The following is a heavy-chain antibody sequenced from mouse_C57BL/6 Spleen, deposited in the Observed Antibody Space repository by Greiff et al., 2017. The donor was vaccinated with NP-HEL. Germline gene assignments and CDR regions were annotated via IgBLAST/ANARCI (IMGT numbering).Heavy chain of an antibody. CDR2: INPSSGYT. CDR3: ASEEDYDEGAMDY. V-gene: IGHV1-7*01. D-gene: IGHD2-4*01. CDR1: GYTFTSYW. Sequence: QVQLQQSGAELAKPGASVKLSCKASGYTFTSYWMHWVKQRPGQGLEWIGYINPSSGYTKYNQKFKDKATLTADKSSSTAYMQLSSLTYEDSAVYYCASEEDYDEGAMDYWGQGTSVTVSS. J-gene: IGHJ4*01.